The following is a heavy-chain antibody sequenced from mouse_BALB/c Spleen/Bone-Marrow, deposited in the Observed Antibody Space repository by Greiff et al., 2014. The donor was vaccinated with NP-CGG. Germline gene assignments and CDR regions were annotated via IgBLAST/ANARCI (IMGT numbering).Heavy chain of an antibody. CDR1: GYTFTSYV. CDR2: INPYNDGT. CDR3: ARKVWYYAMDY. Sequence: VQLKESGPELVKPGASVKMSCKASGYTFTSYVMHWVKQKPGQGLEWIGYINPYNDGTKYNEKFKGKATLTSDKSSSTAYMELSSLTSEDSAVYYCARKVWYYAMDYWGQGTSVTASP. V-gene: IGHV1-14*01. D-gene: IGHD2-10*02. J-gene: IGHJ4*01.